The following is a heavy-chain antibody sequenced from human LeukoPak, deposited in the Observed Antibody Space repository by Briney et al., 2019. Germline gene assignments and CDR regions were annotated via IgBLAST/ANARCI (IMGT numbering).Heavy chain of an antibody. D-gene: IGHD3-10*01. CDR2: FGAEDGET. Sequence: ASVRDSSMVSVYTLIELFMHGVRHAPGKGGEWMGGFGAEDGETIYAQKFHGRVSMTENTSTDTAYMELSSVRSEDTAVYYCATDPMVRGIWGQGTMVTVSS. CDR3: ATDPMVRGI. J-gene: IGHJ3*02. CDR1: VYTLIELF. V-gene: IGHV1-24*01.